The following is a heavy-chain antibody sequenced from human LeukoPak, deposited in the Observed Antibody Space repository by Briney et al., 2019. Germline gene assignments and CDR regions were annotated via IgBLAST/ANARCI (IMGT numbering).Heavy chain of an antibody. CDR3: ARAYGGGSDY. D-gene: IGHD3-16*01. CDR2: FDPEDGET. Sequence: ASVKVSCKVSGYTLTELSMHWVRQAPGKGLEWMGGFDPEDGETIYAQKFQGRVTMTRDMSTSTVYMELSSLRSEDTAVYYCARAYGGGSDYWGQGTLVTVSS. V-gene: IGHV1-24*01. J-gene: IGHJ4*02. CDR1: GYTLTELS.